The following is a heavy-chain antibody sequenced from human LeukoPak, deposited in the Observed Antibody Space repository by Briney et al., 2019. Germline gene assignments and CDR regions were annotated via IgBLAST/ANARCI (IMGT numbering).Heavy chain of an antibody. CDR3: AKDTITIFGVVIYPDY. V-gene: IGHV3-30*02. CDR1: GFTFSSYG. D-gene: IGHD3-3*01. Sequence: GSLRLSCAASGFTFSSYGMHWVRQAPGKGLEWVAFIRYDGSNKYYADSVKGRFTISRDNSKNTLYVQMNSLRAEDTAVYYCAKDTITIFGVVIYPDYWGQGTLVTVSS. J-gene: IGHJ4*02. CDR2: IRYDGSNK.